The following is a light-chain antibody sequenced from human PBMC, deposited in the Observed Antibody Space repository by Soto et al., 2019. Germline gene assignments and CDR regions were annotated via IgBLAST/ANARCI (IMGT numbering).Light chain of an antibody. CDR2: DAS. CDR3: HQRSKWPLT. CDR1: QSVSSY. J-gene: IGKJ4*01. V-gene: IGKV3-11*01. Sequence: TLSLSPGERATLSCRASQSVSSYLAWYQQKPGQAPRLLISDASNRATGIPDRFSGSGSGTDFTLTISSLEPEDFAVYYCHQRSKWPLTFGGGTKVDIK.